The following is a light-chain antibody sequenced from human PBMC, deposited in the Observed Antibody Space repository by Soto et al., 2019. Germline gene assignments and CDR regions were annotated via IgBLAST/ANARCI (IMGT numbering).Light chain of an antibody. J-gene: IGKJ5*01. CDR3: QQSYTIT. CDR2: AAT. V-gene: IGKV1-39*01. CDR1: QSISIN. Sequence: DIQMTQSPSSLSASVGDRVTITCRASQSISINLNWYQQKPGEAPKLLIYAATTLRSGVSSRFSGSGSGTDFTLTISSLQPEDFATYYCQQSYTITFGQGTRLEIK.